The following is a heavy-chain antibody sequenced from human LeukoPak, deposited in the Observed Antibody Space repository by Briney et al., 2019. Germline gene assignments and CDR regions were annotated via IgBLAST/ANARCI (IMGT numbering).Heavy chain of an antibody. Sequence: SETLSLTCTVSGGSISSHYWSWIRQPPGKGLEWIGYIYYSGSTNYNPSLKSRVTISVDTSKNQFSLKLSSVTAADTAVYYCARDHYDFWSGYYTVGGYYYCMDVWGKGTTVTVSS. J-gene: IGHJ6*03. D-gene: IGHD3-3*01. CDR3: ARDHYDFWSGYYTVGGYYYCMDV. V-gene: IGHV4-59*11. CDR2: IYYSGST. CDR1: GGSISSHY.